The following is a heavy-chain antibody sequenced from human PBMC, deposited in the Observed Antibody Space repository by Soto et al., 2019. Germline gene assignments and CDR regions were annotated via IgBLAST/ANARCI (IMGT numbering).Heavy chain of an antibody. D-gene: IGHD6-19*01. V-gene: IGHV4-34*01. CDR1: GGSFSGYY. J-gene: IGHJ6*02. Sequence: SETLSLTCAVYGGSFSGYYWSWIRQPPGKGREGIGEINHSGSTNYNPSLKSRVTISVDTSKNQFSLKLSSVTAADTAVYYCARVGGQWLVRYYYYYGMDVWGQGTTVTVSS. CDR2: INHSGST. CDR3: ARVGGQWLVRYYYYYGMDV.